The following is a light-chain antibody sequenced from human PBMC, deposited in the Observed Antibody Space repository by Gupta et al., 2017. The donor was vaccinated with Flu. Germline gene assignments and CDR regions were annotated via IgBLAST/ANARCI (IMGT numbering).Light chain of an antibody. CDR2: WAS. CDR1: QSVLDRSNNKNY. V-gene: IGKV4-1*01. Sequence: DIVMTQSPDSLAVSLGERATINFKSSQSVLDRSNNKNYLAWYQQKAGQPPNLLVYWASTRESGVPDRFSGSGSGTDFTLTISSLQAEDVAVYYCQQDYNVPWTFGQGTXVEIK. CDR3: QQDYNVPWT. J-gene: IGKJ1*01.